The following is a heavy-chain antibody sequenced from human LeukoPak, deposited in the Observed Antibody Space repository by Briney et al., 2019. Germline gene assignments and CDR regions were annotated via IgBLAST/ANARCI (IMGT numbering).Heavy chain of an antibody. Sequence: ASVKLSCTASGYTFTGYDMHWVRQAPGQGLEWMGCMNSNSGGTNYAQKFQGRITMTRDKSISTVYMELSRLRSDDTAVYYCAREKVEGANWFDPWGQGTLVTVFS. CDR3: AREKVEGANWFDP. CDR1: GYTFTGYD. CDR2: MNSNSGGT. D-gene: IGHD1-26*01. V-gene: IGHV1-2*02. J-gene: IGHJ5*02.